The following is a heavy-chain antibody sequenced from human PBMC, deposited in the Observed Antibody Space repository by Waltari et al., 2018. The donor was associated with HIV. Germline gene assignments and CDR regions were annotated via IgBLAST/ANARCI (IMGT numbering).Heavy chain of an antibody. CDR2: ISYDGSNK. CDR3: AKDKGGVTYIFDY. Sequence: QVQLVESGGGVVQPGRSLRLSCAASGFSFRPYGMHWARPAPGKGLEWVAVISYDGSNKYYADSVKGRFTISRDNSKNTLYLQMNSLRAEDTAVYYCAKDKGGVTYIFDYWGQGTLVTVSS. CDR1: GFSFRPYG. V-gene: IGHV3-30*18. J-gene: IGHJ4*02. D-gene: IGHD1-1*01.